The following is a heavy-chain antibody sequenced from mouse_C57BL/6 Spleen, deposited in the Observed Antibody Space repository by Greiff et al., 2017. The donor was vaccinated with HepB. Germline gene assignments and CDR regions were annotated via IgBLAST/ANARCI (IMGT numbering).Heavy chain of an antibody. CDR1: GYSITSGYY. CDR2: ISYDGSN. J-gene: IGHJ2*01. CDR3: ARDPYYGRGFDY. V-gene: IGHV3-6*01. Sequence: EVQLQESGPGLVKPSQSLSLTCSVTGYSITSGYYWNWIRQFPGNKLEWMGYISYDGSNNYNPSLKNRISITRDTSKNQFFLKLNSVTTEDTATYYCARDPYYGRGFDYWGQGTTLTVSS. D-gene: IGHD1-1*01.